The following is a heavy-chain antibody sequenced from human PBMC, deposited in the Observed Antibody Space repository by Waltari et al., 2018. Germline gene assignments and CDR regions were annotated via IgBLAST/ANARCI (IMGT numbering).Heavy chain of an antibody. Sequence: EVQLLESGGGLVQPGGSLRLSCEASAFTFSSYARSWVRQAPGKGLEWVSSISGSGAAIYYADSVKGRFTISRDNSKNTLYLQMISLRAEDTAVYYCAEAGLYVRDYYYDYSMGVWGQGTTVTVSS. V-gene: IGHV3-23*01. CDR3: AEAGLYVRDYYYDYSMGV. D-gene: IGHD3-16*01. CDR2: ISGSGAAI. J-gene: IGHJ6*02. CDR1: AFTFSSYA.